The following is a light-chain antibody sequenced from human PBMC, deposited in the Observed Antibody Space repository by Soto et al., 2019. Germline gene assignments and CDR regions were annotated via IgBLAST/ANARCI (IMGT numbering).Light chain of an antibody. V-gene: IGKV3-15*01. CDR1: QSVSSN. J-gene: IGKJ1*01. Sequence: EIVMTQSPSTLSVSPGERATLSCRASQSVSSNLAWYQQKPGQAPRLLIYGASTRATGIPARFSGSGSGTEFTLTLSSLQAEDFAVYYCQHPWTFGQGTKVEIK. CDR2: GAS. CDR3: QHPWT.